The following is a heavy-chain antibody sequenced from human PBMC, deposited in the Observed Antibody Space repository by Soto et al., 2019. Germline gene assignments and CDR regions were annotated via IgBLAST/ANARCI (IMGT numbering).Heavy chain of an antibody. CDR2: INSDGSST. D-gene: IGHD2-15*01. Sequence: EVQLVESGGGLVQPGGSLRLSCAASGFTFSSYWMHWVRQAPGKGLVWVSRINSDGSSTSYADSVKGRFTISRDNAKNTLYLQMNSLRGEDTAVYYCVGTSLVVAAATRADYWGQGPLVTVSS. CDR3: VGTSLVVAAATRADY. V-gene: IGHV3-74*01. CDR1: GFTFSSYW. J-gene: IGHJ4*02.